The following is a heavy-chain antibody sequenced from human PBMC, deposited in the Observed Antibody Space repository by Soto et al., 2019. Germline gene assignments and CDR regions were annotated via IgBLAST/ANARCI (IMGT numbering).Heavy chain of an antibody. CDR2: INHSGST. Sequence: SETLSLTCAVYGGSFSGYYWSWIRQPPGKGLEWIGEINHSGSTNYNPSLKSRVTISVDTSKNQFSLKLSSVTAADTAVYYCARAVDNSYYFGYWGQGTLVTVSS. J-gene: IGHJ4*02. CDR1: GGSFSGYY. CDR3: ARAVDNSYYFGY. V-gene: IGHV4-34*01. D-gene: IGHD5-12*01.